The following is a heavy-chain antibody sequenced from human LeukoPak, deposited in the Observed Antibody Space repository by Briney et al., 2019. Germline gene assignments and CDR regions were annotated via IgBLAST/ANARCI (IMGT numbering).Heavy chain of an antibody. CDR2: IYPGDSDT. J-gene: IGHJ5*02. CDR1: AYGFTSYW. V-gene: IGHV5-51*01. D-gene: IGHD1-26*01. Sequence: GESLQISCKGSAYGFTSYWIGWVRPMPGKGLEWMGIIYPGDSDTRYSPSFQGQVTISADKSISTAYLQWSSLKASDTAMYYCARFHSNSGSYYLDPWGQGTLVTVSS. CDR3: ARFHSNSGSYYLDP.